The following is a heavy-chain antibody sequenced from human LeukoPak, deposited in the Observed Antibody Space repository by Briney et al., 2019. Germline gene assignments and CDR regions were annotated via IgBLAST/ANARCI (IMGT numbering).Heavy chain of an antibody. CDR2: ISGSDSGT. CDR1: GFTFSTYA. CDR3: AKCMSGTGVCLNFDS. J-gene: IGHJ4*02. Sequence: GGSLRLSCEASGFTFSTYAMSWVRQPPGKGRQWVSGISGSDSGTYYTDSVKGRFTISRDNSKNTVYLEIDNLRAEDTAVYYCAKCMSGTGVCLNFDSWGQGILVTVSS. D-gene: IGHD2-8*02. V-gene: IGHV3-23*01.